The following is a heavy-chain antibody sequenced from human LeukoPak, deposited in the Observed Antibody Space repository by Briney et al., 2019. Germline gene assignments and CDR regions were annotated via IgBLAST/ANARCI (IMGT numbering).Heavy chain of an antibody. CDR3: ARETITIFGVLTNPFDY. J-gene: IGHJ4*02. CDR2: INWSGGST. CDR1: GFTFSSYE. V-gene: IGHV3-20*04. D-gene: IGHD3-3*01. Sequence: GGSLRLSCAASGFTFSSYEMNWVRQAPGKGLEWVSGINWSGGSTGYADSVKGRFTISRDNAKKSLYLQMNSLRAEDTALYYCARETITIFGVLTNPFDYWGQGTLVTVSS.